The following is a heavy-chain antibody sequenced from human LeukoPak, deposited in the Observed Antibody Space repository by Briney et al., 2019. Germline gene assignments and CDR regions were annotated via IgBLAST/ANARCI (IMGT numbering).Heavy chain of an antibody. CDR3: ARSGYSSGWPLDYYYMDV. D-gene: IGHD6-19*01. CDR2: ISTYNGNT. V-gene: IGHV1-18*01. J-gene: IGHJ6*03. CDR1: GYTFTSHG. Sequence: ASVKVSCKASGYTFTSHGISWVRQAPGQGLEWMGWISTYNGNTNYAQKLQGRVSMTTDTSTSTAYMDLRSLRSDDTAVYYCARSGYSSGWPLDYYYMDVWGKGTTVTISS.